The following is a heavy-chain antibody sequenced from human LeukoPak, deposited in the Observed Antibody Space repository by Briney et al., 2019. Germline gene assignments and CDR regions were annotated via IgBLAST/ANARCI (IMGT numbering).Heavy chain of an antibody. CDR1: GFTFSSYS. CDR2: INHSGST. J-gene: IGHJ4*02. CDR3: ARALQWLVNYFDY. D-gene: IGHD6-19*01. V-gene: IGHV4-34*01. Sequence: GSLRLSCAASGFTFSSYSMNWVRQPPGKGLEWIGEINHSGSTNYNPSLKSRVTISVDTSKNQFSLKLSSVTAADTAVYYCARALQWLVNYFDYWGQGTLVTVSS.